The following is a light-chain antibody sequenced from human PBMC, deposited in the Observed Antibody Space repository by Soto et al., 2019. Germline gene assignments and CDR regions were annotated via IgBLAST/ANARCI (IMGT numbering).Light chain of an antibody. J-gene: IGLJ6*01. V-gene: IGLV2-14*01. Sequence: QPVLTQPASVSGSPGQSITISCTGTSSDVGGYNYVSWYQQHPGKAPKLMIYEVSNRPSGVSNRFSGSKSGNTASLTISGLQAEDDADYYCSSYTSSITLYVFGTGTQLTVL. CDR3: SSYTSSITLYV. CDR1: SSDVGGYNY. CDR2: EVS.